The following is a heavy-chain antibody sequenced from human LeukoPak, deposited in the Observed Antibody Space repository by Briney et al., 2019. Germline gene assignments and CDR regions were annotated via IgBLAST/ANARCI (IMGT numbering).Heavy chain of an antibody. Sequence: GGSLRLSCAASGFTFSSYAMSWVRQAPGKGLEWVSTISGGGGSTSYADSVRGRFAISRDNSKNTLYLQMNSLRAEDTAIYYCAKGNSSSGGVFDYWGQGTLVTVSS. V-gene: IGHV3-23*01. CDR2: ISGGGGST. D-gene: IGHD6-13*01. CDR3: AKGNSSSGGVFDY. CDR1: GFTFSSYA. J-gene: IGHJ4*02.